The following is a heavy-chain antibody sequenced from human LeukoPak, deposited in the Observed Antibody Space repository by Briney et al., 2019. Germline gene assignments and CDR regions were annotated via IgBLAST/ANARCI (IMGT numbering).Heavy chain of an antibody. CDR2: INPTSGGT. CDR3: ARLSGNYYAGLDY. J-gene: IGHJ4*02. V-gene: IGHV1-2*02. CDR1: GYTFTGYY. Sequence: ASLKSSCKTSGYTFTGYYMHWVRQGPGQGLEWKGWINPTSGGTNYAQKFQGRVTMTRDTSIITAYMELSRLTSDDTAVYYCARLSGNYYAGLDYWGQGTLVAVSS. D-gene: IGHD1-26*01.